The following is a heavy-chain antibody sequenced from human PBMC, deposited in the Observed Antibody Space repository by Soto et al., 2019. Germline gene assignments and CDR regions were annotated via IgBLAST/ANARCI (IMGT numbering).Heavy chain of an antibody. CDR1: GFTFSRYA. D-gene: IGHD3-16*01. Sequence: QVQLVESGGVVVQPGRSLRLSWAASGFTFSRYAMHWVRRAPGKGLEWMAVMSYDGSSKYYADSVKGRFTISRDNSKSTLYLQMNSLRHEDTALYYCARDGGAYWGQGTLVIVSS. CDR2: MSYDGSSK. J-gene: IGHJ4*02. V-gene: IGHV3-30-3*01. CDR3: ARDGGAY.